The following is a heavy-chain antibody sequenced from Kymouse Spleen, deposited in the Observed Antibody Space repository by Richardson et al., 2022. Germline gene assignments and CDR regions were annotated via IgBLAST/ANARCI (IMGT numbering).Heavy chain of an antibody. V-gene: IGHV3-53*01. CDR3: ARDSDYYGSGSDYYYGMDV. D-gene: IGHD3-10*01. J-gene: IGHJ6*02. CDR2: IYSGGST. CDR1: GFTVSSNY. Sequence: EVQLVESGGGLIQPGGSLRLSCAASGFTVSSNYMSWVRQAPGKGLEWVSVIYSGGSTYYADSVKGRFTISRDNSKNTLYLQMNSLRAEDTAVYYCARDSDYYGSGSDYYYGMDVWGQGTTVTVSS.